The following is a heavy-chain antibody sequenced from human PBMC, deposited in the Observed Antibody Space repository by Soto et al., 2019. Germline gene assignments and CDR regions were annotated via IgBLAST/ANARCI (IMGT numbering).Heavy chain of an antibody. CDR1: GFTFNIYW. CDR2: IKNDGSRV. D-gene: IGHD6-19*01. Sequence: GGSLRLSCAVSGFTFNIYWMTWVRQAPGKGLEWVANIKNDGSRVDYEGSVKGRFIVSRDNAKSSLDLQMYSLRAEDTAVYYCVRNSGWYRLDHWGQGTLVTVSS. CDR3: VRNSGWYRLDH. J-gene: IGHJ4*02. V-gene: IGHV3-7*03.